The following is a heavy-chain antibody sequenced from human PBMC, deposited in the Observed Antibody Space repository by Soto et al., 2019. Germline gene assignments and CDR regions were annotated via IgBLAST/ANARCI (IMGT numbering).Heavy chain of an antibody. J-gene: IGHJ6*02. D-gene: IGHD4-4*01. CDR2: IMPIFRTP. V-gene: IGHV1-69*14. Sequence: QVQLEQSGAEVKQPGSSVRVSCKASGGTFSNSAISWVRQAPGQGLEWMGGIMPIFRTPDYAQKFQSRVTITVDNSTNTAYMELHALTLDETAVYYCASDKDRLQLGVNASHILDVWGQGTTVTVSS. CDR1: GGTFSNSA. CDR3: ASDKDRLQLGVNASHILDV.